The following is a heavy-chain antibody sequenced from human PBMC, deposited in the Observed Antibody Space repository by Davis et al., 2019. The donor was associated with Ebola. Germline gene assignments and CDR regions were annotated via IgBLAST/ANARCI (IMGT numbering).Heavy chain of an antibody. CDR1: GDSFSTHW. CDR3: ATLRRTITGMDDGFDI. V-gene: IGHV5-51*01. CDR2: IFTGDSDT. J-gene: IGHJ3*02. D-gene: IGHD2-8*02. Sequence: PGGSLRLSCQDSGDSFSTHWIGWVRQMPGKGLEWMGIIFTGDSDTRYSPSFRGQVTISADKSFKTAFLHWSSLKASDTAMYYCATLRRTITGMDDGFDIWGQGTMVTVSS.